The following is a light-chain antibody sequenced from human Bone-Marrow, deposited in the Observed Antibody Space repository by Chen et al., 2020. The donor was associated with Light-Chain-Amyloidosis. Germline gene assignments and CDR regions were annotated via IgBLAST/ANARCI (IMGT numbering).Light chain of an antibody. V-gene: IGLV3-25*03. CDR2: RDT. J-gene: IGLJ2*01. CDR1: DLPTKY. CDR3: QSADSSGTYEVI. Sequence: SYELTQPPSVSVSPGQTARITCSGDDLPTKYAYWYQQKPGQAPVLVIHRDTERPSGISERLSGSSSGTTATLTISGVQAEDEADYHCQSADSSGTYEVIFGVGTKLTVL.